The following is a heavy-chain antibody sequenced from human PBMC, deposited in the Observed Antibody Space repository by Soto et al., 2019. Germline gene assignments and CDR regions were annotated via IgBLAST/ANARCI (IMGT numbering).Heavy chain of an antibody. V-gene: IGHV3-11*05. J-gene: IGHJ5*02. CDR2: ISSDSTNI. Sequence: QVQLVESGGGLVKPGGSLRLSCAASGFTFRDFYMSWIRQAPGKGLEWLSYISSDSTNINYADSVKGRFTISRDNAKNSLYLQMNSLRVEDTAIYYCARGTSLIDPWGQGTLVTVSS. CDR3: ARGTSLIDP. CDR1: GFTFRDFY.